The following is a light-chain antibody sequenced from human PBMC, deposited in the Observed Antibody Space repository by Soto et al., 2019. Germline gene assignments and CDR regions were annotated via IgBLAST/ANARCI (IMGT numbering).Light chain of an antibody. Sequence: ENVLTQSPGTLSLSPGERATLSCRASQTVSSTYLAWYQQKPGQAPRLLIYGASSRATGIPDRFSGTVSGTDSTLTISRLEPEDFAVYYCQQYGSSPITFGQGTRLEIK. CDR1: QTVSSTY. CDR3: QQYGSSPIT. J-gene: IGKJ5*01. CDR2: GAS. V-gene: IGKV3-20*01.